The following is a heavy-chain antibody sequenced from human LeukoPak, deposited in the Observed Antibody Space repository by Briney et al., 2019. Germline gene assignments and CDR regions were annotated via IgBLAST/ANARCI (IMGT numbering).Heavy chain of an antibody. Sequence: PGGSLRLSCVASGFFVSGNYMSWVRQAPAQGLEWVSLIYIDGTTYYADSVKGRFTISKDNSKNTLYLQMSSLRAEDTAVYHCARGPLIPPDYYYGMDGWGQGTTVIVSS. D-gene: IGHD2-21*01. V-gene: IGHV3-53*01. CDR2: IYIDGTT. J-gene: IGHJ6*02. CDR1: GFFVSGNY. CDR3: ARGPLIPPDYYYGMDG.